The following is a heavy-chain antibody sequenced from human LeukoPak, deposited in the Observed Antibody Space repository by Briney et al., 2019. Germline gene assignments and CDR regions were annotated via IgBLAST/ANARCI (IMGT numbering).Heavy chain of an antibody. CDR3: ARGFLGYCSGGSCYSRYYYYYMDV. V-gene: IGHV4-34*01. J-gene: IGHJ6*03. CDR2: INHSGST. CDR1: GGSFSGYY. Sequence: PSETLSLTCAVYGGSFSGYYWSGIRQPPGKGLEWIGEINHSGSTNYNPSLKSRVTISVDTSKNQFSLKLSSVTAADTAVYYCARGFLGYCSGGSCYSRYYYYYMDVWGKGTTVTVSS. D-gene: IGHD2-15*01.